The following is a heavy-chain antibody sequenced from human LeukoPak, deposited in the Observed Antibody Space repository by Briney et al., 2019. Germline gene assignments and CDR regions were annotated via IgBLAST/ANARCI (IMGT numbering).Heavy chain of an antibody. CDR1: GGTFSRYG. V-gene: IGHV1-69*13. CDR2: IVPLFGTA. J-gene: IGHJ4*02. D-gene: IGHD3-22*01. CDR3: AREWDYESSGFFYSY. Sequence: SAKVSCKASGGTFSRYGISWVRQARGQGLEWMGGIVPLFGTAKYAQKFQGRVTITADESTSTVYMELRSLRSEDTAVFYCAREWDYESSGFFYSYWGQGTLVTVSS.